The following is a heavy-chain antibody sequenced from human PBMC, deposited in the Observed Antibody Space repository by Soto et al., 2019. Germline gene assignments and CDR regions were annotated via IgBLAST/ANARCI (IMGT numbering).Heavy chain of an antibody. CDR3: TTPIAVAGTGYDY. V-gene: IGHV3-15*01. CDR1: GFTFSNAW. CDR2: IKSKTDGGTT. D-gene: IGHD6-19*01. Sequence: EVQLVESGGGLVKPGGSLRLSCAASGFTFSNAWMSWVRQAPGKGLEWVGRIKSKTDGGTTDYAAPVKGRFTISRDDSKNTLYLQMNSLKTEDTAVYYCTTPIAVAGTGYDYWGQGTLVTVSS. J-gene: IGHJ4*02.